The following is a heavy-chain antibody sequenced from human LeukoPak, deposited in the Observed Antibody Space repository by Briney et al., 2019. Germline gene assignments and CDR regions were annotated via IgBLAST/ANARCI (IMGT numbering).Heavy chain of an antibody. CDR3: AKLKGWYGDGYFDY. J-gene: IGHJ4*02. CDR2: IYRDGRT. D-gene: IGHD6-19*01. V-gene: IGHV3-53*01. CDR1: GFTVSSNY. Sequence: GGSLRLSCAASGFTVSSNYMSWVRQAPGKGLEWVSVIYRDGRTHYADSVKGRFTTSRDNSKDTLYLQMDSLRAEDTAVYYCAKLKGWYGDGYFDYWGQGTLVTVSS.